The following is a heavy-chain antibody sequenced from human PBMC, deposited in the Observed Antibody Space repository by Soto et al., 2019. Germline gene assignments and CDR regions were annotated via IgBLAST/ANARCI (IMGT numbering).Heavy chain of an antibody. CDR1: GYSFTSYW. Sequence: PGESLKISCQGSGYSFTSYWISWVRQMPGKGLEWMGRIDPSDSYTNYSPSFQGHVTISADKSISTAYLQWSSLKASDTAMYYCARHLSDTFWFDPWGQGTLVTVSS. CDR2: IDPSDSYT. CDR3: ARHLSDTFWFDP. V-gene: IGHV5-10-1*01. J-gene: IGHJ5*02. D-gene: IGHD5-18*01.